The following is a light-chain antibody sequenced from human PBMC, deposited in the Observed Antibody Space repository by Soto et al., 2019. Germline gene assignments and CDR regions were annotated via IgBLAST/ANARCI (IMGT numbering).Light chain of an antibody. CDR1: QSIATY. CDR2: AAS. Sequence: DIQMTQSPSSLSASVGGRVTITCRASQSIATYLNWYLQKPGKAPKLLIYAASSLQSGVPSRFSGRGSGTDFTLTISSLQPEDFATYHCQQSYSTPLTFGGGTKVEIK. V-gene: IGKV1-39*01. CDR3: QQSYSTPLT. J-gene: IGKJ4*01.